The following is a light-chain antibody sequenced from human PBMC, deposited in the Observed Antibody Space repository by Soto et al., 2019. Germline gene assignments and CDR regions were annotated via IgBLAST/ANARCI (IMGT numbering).Light chain of an antibody. J-gene: IGKJ1*01. CDR3: QQYNNWPRT. Sequence: EIVLTQSPAILSVSPGETATLSCRASQSVSSSLAWYQQTPGRAPRLLIYGASNRATDIPTRFSGSGSGTEFTLTISSLQSEDFAVYYCQQYNNWPRTFGQGTKVEIK. CDR2: GAS. V-gene: IGKV3-15*01. CDR1: QSVSSS.